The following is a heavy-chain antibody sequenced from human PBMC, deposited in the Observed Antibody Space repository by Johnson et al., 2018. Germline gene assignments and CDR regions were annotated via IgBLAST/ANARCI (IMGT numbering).Heavy chain of an antibody. CDR2: IYYNGDT. V-gene: IGHV4-59*01. Sequence: QVQLQESGPGLVKPSETLSLTCTVSGDSISSYYWSWIRQPPGKGLEWIAFIYYNGDTSYNPSLKSRVTISVDTSKNHFSLKLSSVTAADTAGYYFEREWSAFDIWGQGTMVTVSS. D-gene: IGHD1-26*01. CDR3: EREWSAFDI. J-gene: IGHJ3*02. CDR1: GDSISSYY.